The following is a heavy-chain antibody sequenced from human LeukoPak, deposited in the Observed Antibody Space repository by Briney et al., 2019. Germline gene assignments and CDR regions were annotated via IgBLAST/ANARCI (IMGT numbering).Heavy chain of an antibody. CDR3: ARSSLRRYSSGWVQVNWFDP. J-gene: IGHJ5*02. CDR2: IYPGDSDT. V-gene: IGHV5-51*01. Sequence: GESLKISCKGSGYSFTSYWIGWVRPMPGKGLEWMGIIYPGDSDTRYSPSFQGQVTISADKSISTAYLQWSGLKASDTAMYYCARSSLRRYSSGWVQVNWFDPWGQGTLVTVSS. D-gene: IGHD6-19*01. CDR1: GYSFTSYW.